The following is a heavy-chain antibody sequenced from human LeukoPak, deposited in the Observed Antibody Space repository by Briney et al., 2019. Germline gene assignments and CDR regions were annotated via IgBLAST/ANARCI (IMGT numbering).Heavy chain of an antibody. D-gene: IGHD3-22*01. CDR2: IYYSGST. V-gene: IGHV4-59*01. CDR1: GGSISRYY. CDR3: ARGADPYYYDSSGYYLDY. Sequence: SETLSLTCTVSGGSISRYYWGWIRQPPGKGLEWIGYIYYSGSTNYNPSLKSRVTISVDTSKNQFSLKLSSVTAADTAVYYCARGADPYYYDSSGYYLDYWGQGTLVTVSS. J-gene: IGHJ4*02.